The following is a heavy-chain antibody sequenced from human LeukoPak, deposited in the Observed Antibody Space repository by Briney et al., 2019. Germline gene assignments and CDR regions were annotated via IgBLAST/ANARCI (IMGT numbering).Heavy chain of an antibody. CDR1: GGSLGGYY. D-gene: IGHD3-10*01. CDR2: INHSGST. J-gene: IGHJ4*02. CDR3: ARLRGSYYGDYFDY. Sequence: SETLSLTCAVYGGSLGGYYWGWFRHPPGKGLEWFGEINHSGSTNYNPSLKSRVTISVDTSKNQFSLKLSSVTAADTAVYYCARLRGSYYGDYFDYWGQGTLVTVSS. V-gene: IGHV4-34*01.